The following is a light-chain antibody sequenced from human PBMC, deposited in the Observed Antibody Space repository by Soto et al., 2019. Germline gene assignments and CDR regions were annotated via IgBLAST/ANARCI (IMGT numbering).Light chain of an antibody. CDR2: SAS. V-gene: IGKV3-20*01. CDR1: QSVSRQ. J-gene: IGKJ1*01. Sequence: EIVLTQSPGTLSLSPGERATLSCRASQSVSRQLAWYQQKPGQAPSLLIYSASSRATGIPDRFTGSGSGTDLSLTISRLEPEDFAVYYCLQHDSSPWTFGQGTKVDIK. CDR3: LQHDSSPWT.